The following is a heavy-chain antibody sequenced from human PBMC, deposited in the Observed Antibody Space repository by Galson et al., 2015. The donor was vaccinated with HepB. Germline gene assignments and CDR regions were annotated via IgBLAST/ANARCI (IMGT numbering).Heavy chain of an antibody. Sequence: SSSYYWGWIRQPPGKGLEWIGSIYYSGSTYYNPSLKSRVTISVDTSKNQFSLKLSSVTAADTAVYYCARVPTIVVVAATHDAFDIWGQGTMVTVSS. V-gene: IGHV4-39*07. J-gene: IGHJ3*02. D-gene: IGHD2-15*01. CDR2: IYYSGST. CDR3: ARVPTIVVVAATHDAFDI. CDR1: SSSYY.